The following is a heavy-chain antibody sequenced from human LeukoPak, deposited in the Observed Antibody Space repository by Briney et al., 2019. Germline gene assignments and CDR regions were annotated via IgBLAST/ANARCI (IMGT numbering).Heavy chain of an antibody. CDR2: ISCSGGST. Sequence: GGSLRLSCAASGFTFSSYAVSWVRQAPGKGLEWVSAISCSGGSTYYADSVKGRFTISRDNSKNTLYLQMNSLRAEDTAVYFCVKEQSAGSYRTSDYWGQGTLVTVSS. J-gene: IGHJ4*02. D-gene: IGHD3-10*01. CDR1: GFTFSSYA. CDR3: VKEQSAGSYRTSDY. V-gene: IGHV3-23*01.